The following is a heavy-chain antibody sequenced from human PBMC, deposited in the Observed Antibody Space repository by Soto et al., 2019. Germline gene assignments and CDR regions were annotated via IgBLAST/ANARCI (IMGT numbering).Heavy chain of an antibody. V-gene: IGHV4-59*01. CDR3: ALRSMAVVPEY. D-gene: IGHD3-22*01. J-gene: IGHJ4*02. Sequence: QVQLQESGPGLVKPSETLSLTCAVSGDSISSYYCMWIRQPPGKGLESIGYLYYGRSANYNPSLKRRGTLSVATSTNQCSLTLSSMTAADTAVYYCALRSMAVVPEYWGQGTLVTVSS. CDR1: GDSISSYY. CDR2: LYYGRSA.